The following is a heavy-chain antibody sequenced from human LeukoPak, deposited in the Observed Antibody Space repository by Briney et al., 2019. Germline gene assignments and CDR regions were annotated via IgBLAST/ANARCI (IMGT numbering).Heavy chain of an antibody. CDR2: TRNKANSYTT. V-gene: IGHV3-72*01. CDR3: ARGLATVTTDYGMDV. D-gene: IGHD4-17*01. Sequence: GGSLRLSCAASGFTFSDHYMDWVRQAPGKGLEWVGRTRNKANSYTTEYAASVKGRFTISRDDSKNSLYLQMNSLKTEDTAVYYCARGLATVTTDYGMDVWGQGTTVTVSS. CDR1: GFTFSDHY. J-gene: IGHJ6*02.